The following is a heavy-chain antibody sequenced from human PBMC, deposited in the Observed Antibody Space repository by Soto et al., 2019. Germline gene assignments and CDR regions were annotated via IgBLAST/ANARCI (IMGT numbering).Heavy chain of an antibody. D-gene: IGHD4-17*01. CDR3: AKDAVAGDGVWLAHA. J-gene: IGHJ5*02. V-gene: IGHV3-23*01. CDR1: GFTFSSYA. CDR2: LYGSGRGI. Sequence: EVQLLESGGGLVQPGGSLRLSCAASGFTFSSYAMIWIRQVPGKGLEWVSGLYGSGRGIHYADSVKGRFTISRDNSAYAVYLKMNNLRVEVTSVDYCAKDAVAGDGVWLAHAWGRGTAVTVSS.